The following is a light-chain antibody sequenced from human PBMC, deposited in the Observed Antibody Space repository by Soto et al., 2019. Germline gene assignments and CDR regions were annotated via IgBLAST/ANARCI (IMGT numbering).Light chain of an antibody. J-gene: IGKJ1*01. V-gene: IGKV1-33*01. CDR2: DAS. CDR1: QDISNY. CDR3: QQYDNLPRT. Sequence: DIQMTQSRSSLSASVGYRVTITCQASQDISNYLNWYQQKPGKAPKLLIYDASNLETGVPSRFSGSGSGTDFTFTISSLQPEDIATYYCQQYDNLPRTFGQGTKVDIK.